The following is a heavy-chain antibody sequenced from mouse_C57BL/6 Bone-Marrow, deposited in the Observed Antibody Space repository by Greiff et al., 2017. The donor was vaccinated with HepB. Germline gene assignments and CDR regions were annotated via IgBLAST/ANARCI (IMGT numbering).Heavy chain of an antibody. J-gene: IGHJ4*01. CDR1: GFSFNTYD. V-gene: IGHV10-1*01. CDR3: ERQGLPKHYAMDY. Sequence: EVQLMESGGGLVQPKGSLKLSCAASGFSFNTYDMNWVSQAPGKGLEWVAGIRSKSNNYATYYADSVKDRFTISRDDSESTLYLQMNNLNTADTAMYYCERQGLPKHYAMDYWGQGTAVTVSA. CDR2: IRSKSNNYAT. D-gene: IGHD5-1*01.